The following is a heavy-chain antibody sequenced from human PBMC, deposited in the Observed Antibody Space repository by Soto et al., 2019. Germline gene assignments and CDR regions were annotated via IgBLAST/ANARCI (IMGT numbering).Heavy chain of an antibody. J-gene: IGHJ2*01. CDR3: AREIAVPGPWYFDL. D-gene: IGHD6-19*01. CDR2: LVTNDDT. CDR1: GFTFSTYD. V-gene: IGHV3-13*01. Sequence: EVQLVESGGGLVQPGGSLRLSCAASGFTFSTYDMHWVRQTARKGLEWVSGLVTNDDTYYAASVKGRFTISRDNAKNYLYLQMDSLTAGDTAVYYCAREIAVPGPWYFDLWGPGTLVTVSS.